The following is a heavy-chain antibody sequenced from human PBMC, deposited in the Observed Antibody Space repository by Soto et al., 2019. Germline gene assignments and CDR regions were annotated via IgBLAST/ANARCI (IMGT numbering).Heavy chain of an antibody. V-gene: IGHV4-31*03. Sequence: QVQLQESGPGLVKPSQTLSLTCTVSGGSISSGGYYWSWIRQHPGKGLEWIGCIYYSGSTYYNPSLKSRVTISVDTSKNQFSLKLSSVTAADTAVYYCARDPNYYGSGRYAAGGMDVWGQGTTVTVSS. D-gene: IGHD3-10*01. J-gene: IGHJ6*02. CDR1: GGSISSGGYY. CDR3: ARDPNYYGSGRYAAGGMDV. CDR2: IYYSGST.